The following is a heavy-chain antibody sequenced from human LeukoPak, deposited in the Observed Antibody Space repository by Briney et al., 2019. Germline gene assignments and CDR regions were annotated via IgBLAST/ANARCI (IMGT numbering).Heavy chain of an antibody. J-gene: IGHJ6*02. D-gene: IGHD5-18*01. V-gene: IGHV4-34*01. CDR2: INHSGST. Sequence: SETLSLTCAVYGGSFSGYYWSWIRQPPGKGLEWIGEINHSGSTNYNPSLKSRVTMSVDTSKNQFSLKLSSVTAADTAVYYCARDDTAMGFGGYYYYGMDVWGQGTTVTVSS. CDR1: GGSFSGYY. CDR3: ARDDTAMGFGGYYYYGMDV.